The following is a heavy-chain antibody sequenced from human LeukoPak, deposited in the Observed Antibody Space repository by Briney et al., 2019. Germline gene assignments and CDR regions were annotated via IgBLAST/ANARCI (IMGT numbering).Heavy chain of an antibody. CDR3: ARVDSGSYYGHDN. D-gene: IGHD1-26*01. Sequence: ASVKVSCKASGYTLSNYDISWVRQAPGQGLEWMGWISVYNGNTNYAQKFQGRVTMTTDTSTSTAYMELRSLRSDDTAMYYCARVDSGSYYGHDNWGQGTLVTVTS. CDR1: GYTLSNYD. J-gene: IGHJ4*02. V-gene: IGHV1-18*01. CDR2: ISVYNGNT.